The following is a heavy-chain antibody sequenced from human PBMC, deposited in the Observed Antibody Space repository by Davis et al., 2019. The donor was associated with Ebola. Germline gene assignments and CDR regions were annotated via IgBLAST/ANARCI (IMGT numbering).Heavy chain of an antibody. J-gene: IGHJ5*02. Sequence: GESLKISCAASGFTFSSYAMSWVRQAPGKGLEWVSAISGSGGSTYYADSVKGRFTISRDNSKNTLYLQMNSLRAEDTAVYYCAKDRFGITIFHWFDPWGQGTLVTVSS. CDR1: GFTFSSYA. V-gene: IGHV3-23*01. CDR2: ISGSGGST. CDR3: AKDRFGITIFHWFDP. D-gene: IGHD3-3*01.